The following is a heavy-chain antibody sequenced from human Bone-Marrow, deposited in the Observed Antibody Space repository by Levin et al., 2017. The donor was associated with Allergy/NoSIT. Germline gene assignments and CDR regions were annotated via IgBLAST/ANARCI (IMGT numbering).Heavy chain of an antibody. Sequence: GSLRLSCTVSGGSISGYYWSWVRQPPGKGLEWVGHIFYSGSTNYNPSLKSRVTISINTSKNQFSLNLTSVTAADTAFYYCARSVAGEFDYWSQGTLVTVSS. CDR3: ARSVAGEFDY. CDR2: IFYSGST. J-gene: IGHJ4*02. D-gene: IGHD3-10*01. V-gene: IGHV4-59*01. CDR1: GGSISGYY.